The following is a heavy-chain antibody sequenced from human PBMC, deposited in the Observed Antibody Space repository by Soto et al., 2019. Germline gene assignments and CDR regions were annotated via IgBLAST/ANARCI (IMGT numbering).Heavy chain of an antibody. CDR1: GFTFSSYE. D-gene: IGHD1-7*01. V-gene: IGHV3-48*03. Sequence: ESGGGLVQPGGSLRLSCAASGFTFSSYEMNWVRQAPGKGLEWVSYISSSGSTIYYADSVKGRFTISRDNAKNSLYLQMNSLRAEDTAVYYCARGLELHPLWFDPWGQGTLVTVSS. CDR2: ISSSGSTI. J-gene: IGHJ5*02. CDR3: ARGLELHPLWFDP.